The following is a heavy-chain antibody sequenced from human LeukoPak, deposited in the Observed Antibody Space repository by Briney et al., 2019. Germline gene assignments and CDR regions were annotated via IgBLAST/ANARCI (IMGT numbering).Heavy chain of an antibody. CDR2: IYYSGST. CDR3: ARGLAYYDSSGYYYFDY. D-gene: IGHD3-22*01. J-gene: IGHJ4*02. V-gene: IGHV4-59*08. Sequence: SETLSLTCTVSGGSLSSYYWSWIRQPPGKGLEWIGYIYYSGSTNYNPSLKSRVTISVDTSKNQFSLKLSSVTAADTAVYYCARGLAYYDSSGYYYFDYWGQGTLVTVSS. CDR1: GGSLSSYY.